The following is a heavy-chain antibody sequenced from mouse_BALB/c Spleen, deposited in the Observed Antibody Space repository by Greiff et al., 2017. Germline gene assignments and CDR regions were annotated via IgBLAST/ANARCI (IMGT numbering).Heavy chain of an antibody. Sequence: EVQRVESGAELVRSGASVKLSCTASGFNIKDYYMHWVKQRPEQGLEWIGWIDPENGDTEYAPKFQGKATMTADTSSNTAYLQLSSLTSEDTAVYYCNAWVSYGSSYGAMDYWGQGTSVTVSS. CDR2: IDPENGDT. CDR3: NAWVSYGSSYGAMDY. J-gene: IGHJ4*01. D-gene: IGHD1-1*01. V-gene: IGHV14-4*02. CDR1: GFNIKDYY.